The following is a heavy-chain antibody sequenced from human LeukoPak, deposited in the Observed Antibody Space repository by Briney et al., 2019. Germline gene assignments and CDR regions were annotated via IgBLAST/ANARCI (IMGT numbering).Heavy chain of an antibody. Sequence: PGGSLRLSCAASGFTFSSYEMNWVRQAPGKGLEGVSYISSSGSTIYYADSVKGRFTISRDNAKNSLYLQMNSLRAEDTAVYYCARDPIAVSRGAFDIWGQGTMVTVSS. CDR2: ISSSGSTI. CDR3: ARDPIAVSRGAFDI. D-gene: IGHD6-19*01. V-gene: IGHV3-48*03. CDR1: GFTFSSYE. J-gene: IGHJ3*02.